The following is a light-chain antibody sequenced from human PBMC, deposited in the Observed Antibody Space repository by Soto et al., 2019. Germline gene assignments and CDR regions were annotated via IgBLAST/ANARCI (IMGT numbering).Light chain of an antibody. CDR3: QQYGSAPGT. CDR2: GAS. CDR1: QSVNRNY. J-gene: IGKJ1*01. Sequence: EIVLTQSPGTLSLSPGERATLSCRASQSVNRNYLAWYQQKPGQAHRLLINGASMWATVIPDRFSGSGSGTDFTLTISRLEPEDFAVYYCQQYGSAPGTFGQGTKVEIK. V-gene: IGKV3-20*01.